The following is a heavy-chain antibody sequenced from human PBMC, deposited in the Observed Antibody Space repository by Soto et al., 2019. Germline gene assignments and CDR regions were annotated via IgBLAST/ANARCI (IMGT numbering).Heavy chain of an antibody. CDR1: GGSFSGYY. CDR2: INHSGST. D-gene: IGHD2-2*02. Sequence: SETLSLTCAVYGGSFSGYYWSWIRQPPGKGLEWIGEINHSGSTNYNPSLKSRVTISVDTSKNQFSLKLSSVTAADTAVYHCARGESICSSTSCYTGDYYYGMDVWGQGTTVTVSS. J-gene: IGHJ6*02. CDR3: ARGESICSSTSCYTGDYYYGMDV. V-gene: IGHV4-34*01.